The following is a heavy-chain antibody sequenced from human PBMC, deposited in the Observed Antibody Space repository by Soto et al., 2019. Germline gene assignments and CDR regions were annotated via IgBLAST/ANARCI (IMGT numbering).Heavy chain of an antibody. V-gene: IGHV4-34*01. D-gene: IGHD2-21*02. CDR2: INHSGST. J-gene: IGHJ5*02. CDR3: ARVDRGRMTVVTRGRSWRFDP. CDR1: GGSFSGYY. Sequence: SETLSLTCAVYGGSFSGYYWSWIRQPPGKGLEWIGEINHSGSTNYNPSLKSRVTISVDTSKNQFSLKLSSVTAADTAVYYCARVDRGRMTVVTRGRSWRFDPWGQGTLVTVSS.